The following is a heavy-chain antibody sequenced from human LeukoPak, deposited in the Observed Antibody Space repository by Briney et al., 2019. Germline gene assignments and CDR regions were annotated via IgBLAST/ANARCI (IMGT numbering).Heavy chain of an antibody. D-gene: IGHD3-22*01. CDR1: GGTFSSCA. CDR2: IIPIFGTA. CDR3: ARLIYPYYYDSSGPPFDI. Sequence: ASVKVSCKASGGTFSSCAISWVRQAPGQGLEWMGGIIPIFGTANYAQKFQGRVTITADESTSTAYMELSSLRSEDTAVYYCARLIYPYYYDSSGPPFDIWGQGTMVTVSS. V-gene: IGHV1-69*13. J-gene: IGHJ3*02.